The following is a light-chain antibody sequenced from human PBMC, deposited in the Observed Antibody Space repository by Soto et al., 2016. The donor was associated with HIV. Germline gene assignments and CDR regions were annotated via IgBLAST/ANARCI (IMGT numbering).Light chain of an antibody. V-gene: IGKV1-NL1*01. CDR3: QQYYSTPL. Sequence: DIQMTRSPSSLSASVGDRVTITCRASQGISNSLAWYQQKPGKAPKLLLYAASRLESGVPSRFSGSGSGTDYTLTISSLQPEDFATYYCQQYYSTPLFGGGTKVEIK. CDR2: AAS. CDR1: QGISNS. J-gene: IGKJ4*01.